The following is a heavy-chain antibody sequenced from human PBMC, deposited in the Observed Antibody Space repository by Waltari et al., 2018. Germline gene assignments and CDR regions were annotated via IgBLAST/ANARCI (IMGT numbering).Heavy chain of an antibody. Sequence: EVQLLESGGGLVQPGGSLKLSCAAYGFGFTSYFMSWVRQAPGKGLEWVAGITSSGGDTAYADSVKGRFTISRDNSNNTLFLQMSSLSAEDTAVYYCAREKSSWLPTYWGQGTLVTVSS. D-gene: IGHD2-2*01. CDR1: GFGFTSYF. CDR3: AREKSSWLPTY. J-gene: IGHJ4*02. V-gene: IGHV3-23*01. CDR2: ITSSGGDT.